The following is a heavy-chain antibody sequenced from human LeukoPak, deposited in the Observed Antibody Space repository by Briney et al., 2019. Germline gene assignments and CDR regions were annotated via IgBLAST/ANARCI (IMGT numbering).Heavy chain of an antibody. D-gene: IGHD1-14*01. CDR3: VLASYNTYFFEY. CDR1: EYTFSNYW. Sequence: GESLKISCQGSEYTFSNYWIGWVRQLPGKGLEWMGIIFPDTSDNRFSPSSRGQVTISVDKSISTAFLQWSSLKASDTAVYYCVLASYNTYFFEYWGQGTPVTVSS. V-gene: IGHV5-51*01. J-gene: IGHJ4*02. CDR2: IFPDTSDN.